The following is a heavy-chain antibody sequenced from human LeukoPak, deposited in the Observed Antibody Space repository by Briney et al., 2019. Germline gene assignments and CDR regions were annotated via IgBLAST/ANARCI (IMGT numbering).Heavy chain of an antibody. V-gene: IGHV3-74*01. D-gene: IGHD3-10*01. Sequence: GGSLRLSCAASGFSSSDYWMHWFRHAPGKGLVWVSRMNSDGTTTNYADSAKGRFTISRDNAKNTLYLQMNSLRAEDTAVYYCARGRGPYGWFDPWGQGTLVTVSS. CDR2: MNSDGTTT. CDR1: GFSSSDYW. CDR3: ARGRGPYGWFDP. J-gene: IGHJ5*02.